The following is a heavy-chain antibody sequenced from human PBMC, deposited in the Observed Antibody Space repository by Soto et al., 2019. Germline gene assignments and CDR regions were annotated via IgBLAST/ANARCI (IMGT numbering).Heavy chain of an antibody. V-gene: IGHV4-30-4*01. Sequence: LSLTCTVSGGSINSGDYYWSWIRQPPGKGLEWIGFIYYSGSTYYNPSLKGRLTISPDTSKNQFSLRLTSVSAADTAVYYCARVPGGGITMNWFDPWGRGTLVTVSS. CDR3: ARVPGGGITMNWFDP. CDR1: GGSINSGDYY. CDR2: IYYSGST. D-gene: IGHD3-16*01. J-gene: IGHJ5*02.